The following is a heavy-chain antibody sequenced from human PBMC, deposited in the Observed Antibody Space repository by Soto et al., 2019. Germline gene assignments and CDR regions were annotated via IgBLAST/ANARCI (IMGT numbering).Heavy chain of an antibody. CDR1: GYSFTSYW. V-gene: IGHV5-51*01. CDR2: IYPGDSDT. J-gene: IGHJ6*02. CDR3: ARHSGSYSFYYYYGMDV. D-gene: IGHD1-26*01. Sequence: PGESLKISCKGSGYSFTSYWIGWVRQMPGKGLEWMGIIYPGDSDTRYSPSFQGQVTISADKSISTAYLQWSSLKASDTAMYYCARHSGSYSFYYYYGMDVWGQGTTVTVSS.